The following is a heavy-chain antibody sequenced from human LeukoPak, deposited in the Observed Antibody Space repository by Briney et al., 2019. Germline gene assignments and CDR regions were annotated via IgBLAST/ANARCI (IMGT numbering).Heavy chain of an antibody. CDR2: INHSGST. Sequence: SETLSLTCAVYGGSFSGYYWSWIRQPPGRGLEWIGEINHSGSTNYNPSLKSRVTISVDTSKNQFSLKLSSVTAADTAVYYCARDLRYFSLWGQGTLVTVSS. CDR3: ARDLRYFSL. CDR1: GGSFSGYY. V-gene: IGHV4-34*01. J-gene: IGHJ4*02. D-gene: IGHD3-9*01.